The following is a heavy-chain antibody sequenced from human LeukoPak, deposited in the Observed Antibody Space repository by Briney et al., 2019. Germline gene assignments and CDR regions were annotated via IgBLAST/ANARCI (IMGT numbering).Heavy chain of an antibody. CDR2: IYYSGST. D-gene: IGHD3-22*01. J-gene: IGHJ4*02. CDR3: ARVSGDYYDSSGYRNFDY. CDR1: GGSISSGGYY. Sequence: SETLSLTCTVSGGSISSGGYYWSWIRQHPGKGLEWIGYIYYSGSTYYNPSLKSRVTIPVDTSKNQFSLKLSSVTAADTAVYYCARVSGDYYDSSGYRNFDYWGQGTLVTVSS. V-gene: IGHV4-31*03.